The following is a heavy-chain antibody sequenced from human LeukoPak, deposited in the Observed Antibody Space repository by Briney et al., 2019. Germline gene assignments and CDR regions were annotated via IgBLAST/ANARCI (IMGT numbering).Heavy chain of an antibody. CDR3: ARGTTADIDY. CDR1: GYTFSTYS. J-gene: IGHJ4*02. Sequence: ASVKVSCKASGYTFSTYSISWVRQAPGQGLEWMGWISTYNGNTNYAQKLQGRVTMTTDTSTSTAYMELRSLRSDDTAVYYCARGTTADIDYWGQGTLVTVSS. D-gene: IGHD5-12*01. V-gene: IGHV1-18*01. CDR2: ISTYNGNT.